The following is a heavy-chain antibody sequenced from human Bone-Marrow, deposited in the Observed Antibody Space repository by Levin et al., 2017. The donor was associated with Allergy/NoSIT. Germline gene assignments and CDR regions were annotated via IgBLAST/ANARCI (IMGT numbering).Heavy chain of an antibody. CDR3: ARGAGYLIDY. Sequence: GGSLRLSCATSGFTFGTYWMAWVRQAPGKGLEWVAIINQDESEIRYVDSVKGRLTISRDNAKSSVFLQMNSLRVEDTALYYCARGAGYLIDYWGKGTQVTVSS. CDR2: INQDESEI. CDR1: GFTFGTYW. D-gene: IGHD5-12*01. J-gene: IGHJ4*02. V-gene: IGHV3-7*01.